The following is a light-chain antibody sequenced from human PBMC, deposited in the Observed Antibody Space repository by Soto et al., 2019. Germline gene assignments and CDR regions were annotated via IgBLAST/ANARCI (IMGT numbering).Light chain of an antibody. CDR3: NSYTSSSTLV. Sequence: QSALTQPASVSGSPGQSITISCTGTSSDVGGYNYVSWYQQHPGKAPKLIIYDVNYRPSGVSDRFSGSKSGNTASLTISGLQTEDEADYYCNSYTSSSTLVFGGGTQLTVL. J-gene: IGLJ2*01. CDR1: SSDVGGYNY. CDR2: DVN. V-gene: IGLV2-14*03.